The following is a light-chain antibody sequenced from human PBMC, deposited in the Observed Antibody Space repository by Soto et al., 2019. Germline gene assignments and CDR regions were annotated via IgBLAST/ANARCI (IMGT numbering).Light chain of an antibody. CDR2: DVS. CDR3: SSYRSSSTGV. CDR1: RSDVGGYNF. V-gene: IGLV2-14*01. J-gene: IGLJ1*01. Sequence: QSALTQPASVSGSPGQSITISCTGTRSDVGGYNFVSWYQQHPGKAPKLMIYDVSNRPSGVSNRFSGSKSGNTASLTISGLQDEDEADYYCSSYRSSSTGVFGTGTKVTVL.